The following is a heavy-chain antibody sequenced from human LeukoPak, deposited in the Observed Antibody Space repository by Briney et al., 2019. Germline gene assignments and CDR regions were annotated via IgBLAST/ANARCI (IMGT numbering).Heavy chain of an antibody. CDR1: GFTFSSYA. D-gene: IGHD4-17*01. CDR3: AKSPNYGDYVAFDI. Sequence: SGGPLRLSCAASGFTFSSYAMSWVRQAPGKGLEWVSAISGSGGSTYYADSVKGRFTISRDNSKNTLYLQMSSLRAEDTAVYYCAKSPNYGDYVAFDIWGQGTMVTVSS. V-gene: IGHV3-23*01. J-gene: IGHJ3*02. CDR2: ISGSGGST.